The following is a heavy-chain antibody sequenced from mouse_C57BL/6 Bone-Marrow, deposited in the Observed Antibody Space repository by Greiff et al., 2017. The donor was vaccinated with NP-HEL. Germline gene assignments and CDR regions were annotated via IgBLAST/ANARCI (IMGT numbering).Heavy chain of an antibody. Sequence: QVQLQQPGAELVKPGASVKVSCKASGYTFTSYWMHWVKQRPGQGLEWIGRIHPSDSDTNYNQKFKGKATLTVDKSSSTAYMQLSSLTSEDSAVYYYSITHYYGSPAWFAYWGQGTLVTVSA. CDR1: GYTFTSYW. J-gene: IGHJ3*01. CDR2: IHPSDSDT. D-gene: IGHD1-1*01. V-gene: IGHV1-74*01. CDR3: SITHYYGSPAWFAY.